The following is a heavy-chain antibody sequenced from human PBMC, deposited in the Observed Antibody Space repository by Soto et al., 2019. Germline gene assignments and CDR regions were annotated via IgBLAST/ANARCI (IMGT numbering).Heavy chain of an antibody. J-gene: IGHJ6*02. CDR3: ARDLGLCANGVCYRGYYGMDV. CDR1: GFTFSSYS. V-gene: IGHV3-48*02. Sequence: GGCRRLSCAASGFTFSSYSMNWVRQAPGKGLERDSYSSSSSTIYYADSVKGRFTISRDNPKNSLYLQMNSLRDEDTAVYYCARDLGLCANGVCYRGYYGMDVCGQGPTVTVSS. D-gene: IGHD2-8*01. CDR2: SSSSSTI.